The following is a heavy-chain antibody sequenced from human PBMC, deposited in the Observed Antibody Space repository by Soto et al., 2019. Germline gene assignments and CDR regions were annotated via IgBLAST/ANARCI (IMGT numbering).Heavy chain of an antibody. CDR2: ISSSSSYI. CDR1: GFTFSSYS. D-gene: IGHD4-17*01. V-gene: IGHV3-21*01. CDR3: ARDNFNYGDYFLFDY. J-gene: IGHJ4*02. Sequence: EVQLVESGGDLVKPGGSLRLSCAASGFTFSSYSMNWVRQAPGKGLEWVSSISSSSSYIYYADSVKGRFTISRDNAKNSLYLQMNSLRAEDTAVYYCARDNFNYGDYFLFDYWGQGTLVTVSS.